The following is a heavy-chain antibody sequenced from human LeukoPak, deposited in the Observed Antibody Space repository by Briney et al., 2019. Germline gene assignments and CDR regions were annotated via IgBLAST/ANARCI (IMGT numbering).Heavy chain of an antibody. J-gene: IGHJ4*02. Sequence: SQTLSLTCAISGDSVSSNSAAWHWIRQSPSRGLEWLGRTYYSSKWYNDYAVSMKSRITINAETSKNQFSLQLNSVTPEDTAVYYCARGARGSSWHYFDSWGQGTLVTVSS. CDR1: GDSVSSNSAA. D-gene: IGHD6-13*01. V-gene: IGHV6-1*01. CDR3: ARGARGSSWHYFDS. CDR2: TYYSSKWYN.